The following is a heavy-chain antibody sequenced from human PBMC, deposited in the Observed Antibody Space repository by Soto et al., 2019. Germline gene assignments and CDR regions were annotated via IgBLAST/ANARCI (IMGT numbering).Heavy chain of an antibody. J-gene: IGHJ6*02. Sequence: ASVKVSCKASGYTLTAYFMHWVRQDPGQGPEWMGRIYGNTADIIYAQRCQGRVTMTADTSINTAYMELSGLSSDASAVYYCARELQRGLDVWGQGTTVTVSS. V-gene: IGHV1-2*06. CDR3: ARELQRGLDV. CDR2: IYGNTADI. CDR1: GYTLTAYF.